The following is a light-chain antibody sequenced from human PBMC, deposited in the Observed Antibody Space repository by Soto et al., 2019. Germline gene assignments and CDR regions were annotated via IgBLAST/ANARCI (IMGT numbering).Light chain of an antibody. CDR2: GAY. Sequence: EIVMTQSPATLSVSPGERAALSCRASQSVSTNLAWYQQKPGQAPRLLIYGAYTRATGIPARFSGSGSGTEFTLTISSLQSEDFAVHYCQQYNNWPPLTFGGGTKVEIK. V-gene: IGKV3-15*01. CDR3: QQYNNWPPLT. CDR1: QSVSTN. J-gene: IGKJ4*01.